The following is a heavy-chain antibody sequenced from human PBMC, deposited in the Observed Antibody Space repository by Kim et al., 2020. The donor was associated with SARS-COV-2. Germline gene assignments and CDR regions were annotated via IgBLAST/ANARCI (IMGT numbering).Heavy chain of an antibody. CDR2: ISGRGGKT. Sequence: GGSLRLSCVASGFIFSDYTLAWVRQAPGKGLEWVSSISGRGGKTYYVDSVKGRFTISRDNSKNTLYLQMNSLRVDETAVYYWATTTHFEYWGQGTLVAVS. CDR1: GFIFSDYT. CDR3: ATTTHFEY. V-gene: IGHV3-23*01. J-gene: IGHJ4*02.